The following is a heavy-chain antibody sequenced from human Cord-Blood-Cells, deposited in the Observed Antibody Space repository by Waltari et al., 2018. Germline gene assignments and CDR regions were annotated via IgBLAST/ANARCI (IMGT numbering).Heavy chain of an antibody. Sequence: QVQHQQWGAGPLKPSETLSLACAVYGGSFSGYYWSLIRQPPWMGLEGIGEINHSGSTNYNPSLKSRVTISVDTSKNQFSLKLSSVTAADTAVYYCAQGVSPVVVPAAEKPYDYYMDVWGKGTTVTVSS. V-gene: IGHV4-34*01. CDR2: INHSGST. CDR1: GGSFSGYY. D-gene: IGHD2-2*01. J-gene: IGHJ6*03. CDR3: AQGVSPVVVPAAEKPYDYYMDV.